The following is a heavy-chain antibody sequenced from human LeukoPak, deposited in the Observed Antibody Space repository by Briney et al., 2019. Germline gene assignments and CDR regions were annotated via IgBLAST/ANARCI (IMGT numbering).Heavy chain of an antibody. J-gene: IGHJ4*02. CDR3: AIMTTTTGPLDY. D-gene: IGHD4-17*01. CDR2: IYYSGST. Sequence: SETLSLTCTVSGGSISSYYWSWIRQPPGKGLEWIGYIYYSGSTNYNPSLKSRVTISVDTSKNQFSLKLSSVTAADTAVYYCAIMTTTTGPLDYWGQGTLVTVSS. V-gene: IGHV4-59*12. CDR1: GGSISSYY.